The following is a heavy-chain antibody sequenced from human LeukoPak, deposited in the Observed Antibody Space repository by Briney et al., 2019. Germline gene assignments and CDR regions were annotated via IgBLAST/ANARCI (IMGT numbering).Heavy chain of an antibody. CDR2: IRSKPYGGTT. CDR3: TRETPGGDYYDRSGYGTSY. D-gene: IGHD3-22*01. CDR1: GFTFGDYA. J-gene: IGHJ4*02. V-gene: IGHV3-49*04. Sequence: PGGSLRLSCTASGFTFGDYAMSWVRQAPGKGLEWVGFIRSKPYGGTTEYAASVKGRFTISRDDSKSIAYLQMTSLKTEDTAVYYCTRETPGGDYYDRSGYGTSYRGQGTLVTVSS.